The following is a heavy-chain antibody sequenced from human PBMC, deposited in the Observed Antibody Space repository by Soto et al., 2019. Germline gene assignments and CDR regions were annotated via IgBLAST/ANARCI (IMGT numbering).Heavy chain of an antibody. D-gene: IGHD3-22*01. CDR3: ATNGGYYDASGPKYFQY. CDR2: IYYSGST. CDR1: GGSMSRGGYY. J-gene: IGHJ1*01. Sequence: SETLSLTCTVSGGSMSRGGYYWSWIRQYPGKGLECIGYIYYSGSTNYNPSLRSRVAISLDTSKNQFSLKLTSVTAADTAVYYCATNGGYYDASGPKYFQYWVQGTVVTVSS. V-gene: IGHV4-31*03.